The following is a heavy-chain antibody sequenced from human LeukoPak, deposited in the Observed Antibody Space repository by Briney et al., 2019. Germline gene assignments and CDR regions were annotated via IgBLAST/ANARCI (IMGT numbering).Heavy chain of an antibody. J-gene: IGHJ5*02. CDR3: ARGPDYSSSYAANWFDP. CDR1: GGSITSGSYY. Sequence: SETLSLTCTVSGGSITSGSYYWTWIRQPAGKGLEWVGRIHSSGSTNYNPSLNSRVTVSADTSNNQFSLKLSSVTSADTAVYYCARGPDYSSSYAANWFDPWGQGTLVTVSS. V-gene: IGHV4-61*02. CDR2: IHSSGST. D-gene: IGHD6-13*01.